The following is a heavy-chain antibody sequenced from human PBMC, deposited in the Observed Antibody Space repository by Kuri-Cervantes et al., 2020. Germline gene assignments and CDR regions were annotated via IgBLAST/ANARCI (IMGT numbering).Heavy chain of an antibody. Sequence: GGSLRLSCAASGFTFSDYYMSWIRQAPGKGLEWVSSISSSSSYIYYADSVKGRFTISRDNAKNSLYLQMNSLRAEDTAVYYCARDGNYYGSGSYFFDHWGQGTLVTVSS. J-gene: IGHJ4*02. V-gene: IGHV3-11*06. CDR2: ISSSSSYI. CDR3: ARDGNYYGSGSYFFDH. CDR1: GFTFSDYY. D-gene: IGHD3-10*01.